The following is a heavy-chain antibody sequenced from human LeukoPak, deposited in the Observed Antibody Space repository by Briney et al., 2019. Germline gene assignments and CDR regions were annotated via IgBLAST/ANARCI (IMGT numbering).Heavy chain of an antibody. V-gene: IGHV1-2*02. CDR2: INPNSGGT. J-gene: IGHJ2*01. CDR3: SIVGAAVWYFDL. D-gene: IGHD1-26*01. CDR1: GYTFTGYY. Sequence: ASVKVSCKASGYTFTGYYMHWVRQAPGQGLEWMGWINPNSGGTNYAQKFQGRVTMTRDTSISTAYMDLSRLRSDGTAVYYCSIVGAAVWYFDLWGRGTLVTVSS.